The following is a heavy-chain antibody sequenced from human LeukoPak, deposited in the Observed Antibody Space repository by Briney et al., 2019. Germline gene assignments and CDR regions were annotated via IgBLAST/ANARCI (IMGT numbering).Heavy chain of an antibody. V-gene: IGHV4-34*01. D-gene: IGHD3-22*01. CDR2: INHSGST. CDR3: VMDSSGYYVY. Sequence: PSETLSLTCAVYGGSFSGYYWSWIRQPPGKGLEWIGEINHSGSTNYNPSLKSRVTISVDTSKNQFSLKLSSVTAADTAVYYCVMDSSGYYVYWGQGTLVTVSS. J-gene: IGHJ4*02. CDR1: GGSFSGYY.